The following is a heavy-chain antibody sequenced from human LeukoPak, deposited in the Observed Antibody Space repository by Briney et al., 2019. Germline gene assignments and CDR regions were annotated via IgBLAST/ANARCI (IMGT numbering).Heavy chain of an antibody. J-gene: IGHJ4*02. Sequence: ASVKVSCKASGYTFSSYGISWVRQAPGQGLEWMGWISAYNGNTDYAQKFQGRLTMTTDTSTSTAYMDLRSRRSDDTAVYYCARGTSGYSGYVFDYWGQGTLVTVSS. CDR1: GYTFSSYG. CDR2: ISAYNGNT. D-gene: IGHD5-12*01. V-gene: IGHV1-18*01. CDR3: ARGTSGYSGYVFDY.